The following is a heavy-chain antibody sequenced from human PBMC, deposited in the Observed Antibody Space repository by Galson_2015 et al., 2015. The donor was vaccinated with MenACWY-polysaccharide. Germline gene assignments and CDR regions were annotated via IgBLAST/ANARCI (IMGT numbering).Heavy chain of an antibody. D-gene: IGHD3-22*01. CDR1: GFTFSSYV. V-gene: IGHV3-23*01. Sequence: SLRLSCAASGFTFSSYVMTWVRHAPGKGLEWVSSISDSGGDTYYAYSVRGRFTISRDNSKNTLYLQMNSLRAEDTAAYYCAKRSRIGSYCHYLDSWGQGTLVTVTS. J-gene: IGHJ4*02. CDR3: AKRSRIGSYCHYLDS. CDR2: ISDSGGDT.